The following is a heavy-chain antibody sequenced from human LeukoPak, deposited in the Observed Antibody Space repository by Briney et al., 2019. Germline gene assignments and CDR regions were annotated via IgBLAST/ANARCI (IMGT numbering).Heavy chain of an antibody. J-gene: IGHJ4*02. Sequence: AGGSLRLSCAASGFTFSSYWMSWVRQAPGKGLEWVANIKQDGSEKYYVDSVKGRFTISRDNAKNSLYLQMNSLRAEDTAVYYCAKDSAIVGATSFDYWGQGTLVTVSS. CDR1: GFTFSSYW. V-gene: IGHV3-7*05. CDR3: AKDSAIVGATSFDY. CDR2: IKQDGSEK. D-gene: IGHD1-26*01.